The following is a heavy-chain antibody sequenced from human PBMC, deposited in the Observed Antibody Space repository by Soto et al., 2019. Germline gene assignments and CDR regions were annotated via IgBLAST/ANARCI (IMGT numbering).Heavy chain of an antibody. CDR1: GYTFTSYD. V-gene: IGHV1-8*01. J-gene: IGHJ6*02. D-gene: IGHD3-16*01. CDR2: MNPNSANT. Sequence: QVQLVQSGAEVKKPGASVKVSCKASGYTFTSYDINWVRQATGQGLEWMGWMNPNSANTGYAQKFQGRVTTTSNTSISTAYMELRSLGSEDTAGYYCAGEGVRGMDVWGQGDTVTVSS. CDR3: AGEGVRGMDV.